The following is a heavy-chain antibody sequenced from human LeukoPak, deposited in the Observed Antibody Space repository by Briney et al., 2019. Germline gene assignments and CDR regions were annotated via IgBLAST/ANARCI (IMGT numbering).Heavy chain of an antibody. CDR1: GFTFSNYD. Sequence: GGSLRLSCAASGFTFSNYDMNWVRQAPGKGLEWVSYISSSGKTIYYTDSVKGRFTISRDNAKNSLYLQMNSLRVEDTAVYYCARDPVEWELLLDCWGQGTLVTVSS. J-gene: IGHJ4*02. D-gene: IGHD1-26*01. V-gene: IGHV3-48*01. CDR2: ISSSGKTI. CDR3: ARDPVEWELLLDC.